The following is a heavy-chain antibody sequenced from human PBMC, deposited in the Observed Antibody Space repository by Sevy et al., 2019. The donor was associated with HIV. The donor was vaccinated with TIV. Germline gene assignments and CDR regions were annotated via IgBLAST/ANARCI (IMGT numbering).Heavy chain of an antibody. CDR1: GFTFSSYE. V-gene: IGHV3-48*03. Sequence: GGSLRLSCAASGFTFSSYEMNWVRQAPGKGLEWVSYISNTGSSIYYSDSVKGRFTMSRDNAKNSLYLQINSLRGEDTAVYYCARDLPPSATTVSHFDYWGRGTLVTVSS. CDR2: ISNTGSSI. CDR3: ARDLPPSATTVSHFDY. D-gene: IGHD4-17*01. J-gene: IGHJ4*02.